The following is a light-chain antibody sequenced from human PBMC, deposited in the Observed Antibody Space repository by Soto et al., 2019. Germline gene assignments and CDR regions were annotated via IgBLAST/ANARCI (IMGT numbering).Light chain of an antibody. J-gene: IGLJ3*02. CDR1: RSDVGGYNY. CDR3: SSYTSSSTLV. Sequence: QSVLTQPASVSGSRGQSITISCTGTRSDVGGYNYVSWYQQHPGKAPKLMIYEVSNRPSGVSNRFSGSKSGNTASLTISGLQAEDEADYYCSSYTSSSTLVFGGGTKLTVL. V-gene: IGLV2-14*01. CDR2: EVS.